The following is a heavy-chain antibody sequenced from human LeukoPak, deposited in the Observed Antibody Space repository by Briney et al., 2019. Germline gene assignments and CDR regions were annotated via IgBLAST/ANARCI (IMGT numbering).Heavy chain of an antibody. Sequence: GGSLRLSCAASGFTFSSYAMSWVRQAPGKGLEWVSAISGSGGSTYHADSVKGRFTISRDNSKNTLYLQMNSLRAEDTAVYYCAKDDYHSSSWYYFDYWGQGTLVTVSS. CDR1: GFTFSSYA. CDR2: ISGSGGST. J-gene: IGHJ4*02. CDR3: AKDDYHSSSWYYFDY. D-gene: IGHD6-13*01. V-gene: IGHV3-23*01.